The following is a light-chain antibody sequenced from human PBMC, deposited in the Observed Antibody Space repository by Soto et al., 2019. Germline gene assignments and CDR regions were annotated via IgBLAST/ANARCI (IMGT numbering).Light chain of an antibody. CDR1: QGIRTS. J-gene: IGKJ1*01. V-gene: IGKV1-9*01. CDR3: TQSYSPQRS. CDR2: DAS. Sequence: DVQLPPSPPLLSASVGDRAIITCRASQGIRTSIAWYHHKPGNAPKLLTSDASSSESGVPSRFSGSGSGAELSRTISSRQPGDFATYCCTQSYSPQRSFGQGPRVDIK.